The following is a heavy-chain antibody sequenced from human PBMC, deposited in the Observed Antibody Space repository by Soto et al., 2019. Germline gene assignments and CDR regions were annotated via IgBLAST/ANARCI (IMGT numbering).Heavy chain of an antibody. V-gene: IGHV1-8*01. CDR2: MNPNSGHT. CDR1: GYTFTSDD. D-gene: IGHD3-16*01. J-gene: IGHJ5*02. CDR3: ASDMSTP. Sequence: QVQLVQSGAEAKKPGASVKVSCKAYGYTFTSDDINRMRQTTGQGLEWMGWMNPNSGHTNSAQKFQGRVTMTRDTSINTAYMELTNLRSEDTAIYYCASDMSTPWGQGTLVTVSS.